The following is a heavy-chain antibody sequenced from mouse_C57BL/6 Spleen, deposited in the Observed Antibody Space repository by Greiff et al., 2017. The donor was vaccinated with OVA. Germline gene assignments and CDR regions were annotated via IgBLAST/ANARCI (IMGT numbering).Heavy chain of an antibody. CDR2: IYPGDGDT. CDR1: GYAFSSYW. Sequence: QVQLKESGAELVKPGASVKISCKASGYAFSSYWMNWVKQRPGKGLEWIGQIYPGDGDTNYNGKFKGKATLTADESSSTAYMQLSSLTSEDSAVYFCARSTMVTTGPYYAMDYWGQGTSVTVSS. J-gene: IGHJ4*01. V-gene: IGHV1-80*01. D-gene: IGHD2-2*01. CDR3: ARSTMVTTGPYYAMDY.